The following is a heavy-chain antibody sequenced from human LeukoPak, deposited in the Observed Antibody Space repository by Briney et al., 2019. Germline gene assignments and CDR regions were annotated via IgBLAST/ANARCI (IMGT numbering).Heavy chain of an antibody. CDR1: GFTFSSYA. D-gene: IGHD2-15*01. CDR2: ISGSGGST. V-gene: IGHV3-23*01. J-gene: IGHJ5*02. Sequence: PGGSLRLSCAASGFTFSSYAMSWVRQAPGKGLEWVSAISGSGGSTYYADSVKGRFTISRDNSKNTLYPQMNSLRAEDTAVYYCAKGAEYCSGGSCYSGEFDPWGQGTLVTVSS. CDR3: AKGAEYCSGGSCYSGEFDP.